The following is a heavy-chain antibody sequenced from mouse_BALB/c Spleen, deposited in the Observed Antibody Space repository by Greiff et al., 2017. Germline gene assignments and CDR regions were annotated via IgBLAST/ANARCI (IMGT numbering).Heavy chain of an antibody. CDR1: GYTFTSYW. J-gene: IGHJ1*01. V-gene: IGHV1-69*02. D-gene: IGHD1-1*01. CDR2: IDPSDSET. Sequence: QVQLQQPGAELVKPGAPVKLSCKASGYTFTSYWMNWVKQRPGRGLEWIGRIDPSDSETHYNQKFKDKATLTVDKSSSTAYIQLSSLTSEDSAVYYCARPPYGSSSYWYFDVWGAGTTVTVSS. CDR3: ARPPYGSSSYWYFDV.